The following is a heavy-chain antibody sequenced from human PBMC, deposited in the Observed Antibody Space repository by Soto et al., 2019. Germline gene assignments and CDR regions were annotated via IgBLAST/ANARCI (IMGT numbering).Heavy chain of an antibody. CDR1: GGTFSTYA. CDR2: IIPMFGTA. D-gene: IGHD5-18*01. Sequence: QVQLVQSGAEVNKPESSVKVSCKAPGGTFSTYAISWVRQAPGQGLEWMGGIIPMFGTANYAQRFQDRVTITADESPNTVYIELTSLRSDDTAVYFWASGIQLSLRRIHSGYSVWGQGTRVTVSS. V-gene: IGHV1-69*12. CDR3: ASGIQLSLRRIHSGYSV. J-gene: IGHJ4*02.